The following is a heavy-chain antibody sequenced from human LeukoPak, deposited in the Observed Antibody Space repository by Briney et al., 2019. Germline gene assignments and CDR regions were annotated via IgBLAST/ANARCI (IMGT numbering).Heavy chain of an antibody. CDR3: ARDRSSSCTTGWFDP. J-gene: IGHJ5*02. CDR2: IYNSESI. V-gene: IGHV4-4*07. CDR1: GGSINCYY. D-gene: IGHD6-13*01. Sequence: SETLSLTCTVSGGSINCYYWSWIRQPAGKGLEWIGRIYNSESINYNPSLKSRVTMSIDTSKNQFSLKLNSVTAADTAVYYCARDRSSSCTTGWFDPWRQGALVTVSS.